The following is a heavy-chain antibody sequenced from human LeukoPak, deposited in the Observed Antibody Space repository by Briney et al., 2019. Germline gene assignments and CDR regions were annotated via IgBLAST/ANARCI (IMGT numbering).Heavy chain of an antibody. J-gene: IGHJ4*02. CDR2: LYSDGNT. CDR1: GFTVITND. V-gene: IGHV3-53*01. D-gene: IGHD1-14*01. CDR3: ARGVEPLAVNTLAY. Sequence: PGGSLRLSCAASGFTVITNDMTWVRQAPGKGLEWVSVLYSDGNTKYADSVQGRFTISRDNSKNTLYLEMNSLSPDDTAVYYCARGVEPLAVNTLAYWGQGTLVTASS.